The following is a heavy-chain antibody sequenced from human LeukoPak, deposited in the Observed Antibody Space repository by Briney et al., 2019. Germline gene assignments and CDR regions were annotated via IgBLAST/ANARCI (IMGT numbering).Heavy chain of an antibody. CDR2: ISGSGGST. CDR1: GFTFSSYA. Sequence: GGSLRLSCAASGFTFSSYAMSWVRQAPGKGLEWVSAISGSGGSTYYADSVKGRFTISRDNSKNTLYLQMNSLRAEDTAVYYCAKALYYDSWSGYYTDYYYGMDVWGQGTTVTVSS. D-gene: IGHD3-3*01. CDR3: AKALYYDSWSGYYTDYYYGMDV. V-gene: IGHV3-23*01. J-gene: IGHJ6*02.